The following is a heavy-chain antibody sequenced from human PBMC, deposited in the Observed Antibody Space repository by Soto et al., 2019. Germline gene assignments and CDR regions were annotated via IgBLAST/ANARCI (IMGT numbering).Heavy chain of an antibody. Sequence: GESLKISCKGAGYSFTSYWISWVRQMPGKGLGWRGRIDPSDSYTNYSPSFQGHVTISADKSISTAYLQWSSLKASDTAMYYCARVSSEYYYDSSGPSGWFDPWGQGTLVTVSS. D-gene: IGHD3-22*01. V-gene: IGHV5-10-1*01. CDR2: IDPSDSYT. CDR3: ARVSSEYYYDSSGPSGWFDP. CDR1: GYSFTSYW. J-gene: IGHJ5*02.